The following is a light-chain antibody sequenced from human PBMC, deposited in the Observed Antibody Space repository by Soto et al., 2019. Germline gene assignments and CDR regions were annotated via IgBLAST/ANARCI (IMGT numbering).Light chain of an antibody. J-gene: IGKJ1*01. CDR3: QQYEIAPTT. V-gene: IGKV3-20*01. CDR2: GVS. CDR1: QSVVSSH. Sequence: EIVLTQSPGTLSLSPGERATLSCRASQSVVSSHLAWYQQKPGQAPRLLIYGVSSRATGIPGRFSGSGSGTDFTLSISGLEPEDFAVYYCQQYEIAPTTFGQGTKVEIK.